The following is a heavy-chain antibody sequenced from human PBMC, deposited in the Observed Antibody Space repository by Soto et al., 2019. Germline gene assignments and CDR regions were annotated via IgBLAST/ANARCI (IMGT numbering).Heavy chain of an antibody. J-gene: IGHJ4*02. D-gene: IGHD4-17*01. CDR1: GGSISSSSYY. CDR2: IYYSGST. Sequence: QLQLQESGPGLVKPSETLSLTCTVSGGSISSSSYYWGWIRQPPGKGLAGIGSIYYSGSTYYNPSLKSRVTISVDTSKNQFSLKLSSVTAADTAVYYCARPNYGDYEVGDYWGQGTLVTVSS. V-gene: IGHV4-39*01. CDR3: ARPNYGDYEVGDY.